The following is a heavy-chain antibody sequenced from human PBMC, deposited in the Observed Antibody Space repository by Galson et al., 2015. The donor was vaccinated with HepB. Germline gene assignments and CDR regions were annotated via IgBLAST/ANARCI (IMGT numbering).Heavy chain of an antibody. J-gene: IGHJ3*02. CDR2: ISSSSSYI. D-gene: IGHD6-13*01. CDR3: ARVREYIAAAYRAFDI. V-gene: IGHV3-21*01. Sequence: SLRLSCAASGFTFSSYSMNWVRQAPGKGLEWVSSISSSSSYIYYADSVKGRFTISRDNAKNSLYLQMNSLRAEDTAVYSCARVREYIAAAYRAFDIWGHGTMVTVSS. CDR1: GFTFSSYS.